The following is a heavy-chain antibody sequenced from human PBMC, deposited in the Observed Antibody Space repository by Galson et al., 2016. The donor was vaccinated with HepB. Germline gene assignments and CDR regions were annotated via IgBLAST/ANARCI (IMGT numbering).Heavy chain of an antibody. CDR3: ARSSWAGRVGFDY. V-gene: IGHV4-59*12. Sequence: SETLSLTCTVSGGSISNYFWNWIRQPPGKGLEWIGYIYYSGSTNYNPSLESRVTIAVDPSKNQFSLKLNSWSAADTAVYYCARSSWAGRVGFDYWGQGTLVTVSS. D-gene: IGHD1-26*01. J-gene: IGHJ4*02. CDR1: GGSISNYF. CDR2: IYYSGST.